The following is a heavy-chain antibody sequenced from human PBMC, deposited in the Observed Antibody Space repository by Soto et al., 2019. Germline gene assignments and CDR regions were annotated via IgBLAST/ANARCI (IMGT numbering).Heavy chain of an antibody. Sequence: EVQLVESGGGRVKPGGSLRLSCAASGFTFSSYSMNWVRQAPGKGLEWVSSISSSSSYIYYADSVKGRFTISRDNAKNSLYLQMNSLRDEDTAVYYCARDRSDDILTGYYYYYYGMDVWGQGTTVTVSS. CDR1: GFTFSSYS. V-gene: IGHV3-21*01. CDR2: ISSSSSYI. CDR3: ARDRSDDILTGYYYYYYGMDV. D-gene: IGHD3-9*01. J-gene: IGHJ6*02.